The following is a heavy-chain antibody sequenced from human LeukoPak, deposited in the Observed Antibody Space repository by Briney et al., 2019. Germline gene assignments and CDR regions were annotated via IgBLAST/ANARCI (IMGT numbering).Heavy chain of an antibody. CDR3: AKTANTVTPHLSGY. CDR1: GFTLRSEW. D-gene: IGHD4-17*01. CDR2: ISGSGGST. V-gene: IGHV3-23*01. J-gene: IGHJ4*02. Sequence: GGSLRLSCAASGFTLRSEWMSWLRQTPEKGLEWVSAISGSGGSTYYADSVKGRFTISRDNSKNTLYLQMNSLRAEDTAVYYCAKTANTVTPHLSGYWGQGTLVTVSS.